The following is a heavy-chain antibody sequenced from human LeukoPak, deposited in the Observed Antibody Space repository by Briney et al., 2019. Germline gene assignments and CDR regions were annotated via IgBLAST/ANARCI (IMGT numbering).Heavy chain of an antibody. Sequence: GGSLRLSCAASGFTFSSYWMSWVRQAPGKGLEWVANIKQDGSEKYYVDSVKGRFTISRDNAKNSLYLQMNSLRAEDTAVYYCARCSRSSSPVSSSWYFDLWGRGTLVTVSS. J-gene: IGHJ2*01. CDR3: ARCSRSSSPVSSSWYFDL. D-gene: IGHD6-13*01. CDR2: IKQDGSEK. CDR1: GFTFSSYW. V-gene: IGHV3-7*01.